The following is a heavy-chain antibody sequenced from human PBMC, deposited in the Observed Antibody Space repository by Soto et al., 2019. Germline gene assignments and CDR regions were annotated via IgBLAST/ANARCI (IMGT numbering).Heavy chain of an antibody. V-gene: IGHV3-64*01. J-gene: IGHJ6*03. CDR1: GFTLSGYP. CDR3: ARRARPDFYYMDV. D-gene: IGHD6-6*01. Sequence: EVQLAESGGGLAQPGGSLRLSCAASGFTLSGYPMDWVRQAPGKGLEYVSGISSNGVGTYYANSVQGRFTISRDNSKNTVYLQMGCLRPEDMAVYYCARRARPDFYYMDVWGKGTTVTVSS. CDR2: ISSNGVGT.